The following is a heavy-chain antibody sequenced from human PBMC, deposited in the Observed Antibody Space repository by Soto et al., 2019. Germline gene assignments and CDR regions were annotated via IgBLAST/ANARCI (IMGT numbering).Heavy chain of an antibody. J-gene: IGHJ4*02. CDR3: AKLTVTHHHDSNGLYYFDD. V-gene: IGHV3-23*01. Sequence: PGGSLRLSCAASGFTFSSYAMSWVRQAPGKGLEWVSAISGSGGSTYYADSVKGRFTISGDNSKNTLYLQMNSLRAEDTAVYYCAKLTVTHHHDSNGLYYFDDWGQGTLVTVSS. CDR2: ISGSGGST. CDR1: GFTFSSYA. D-gene: IGHD4-17*01.